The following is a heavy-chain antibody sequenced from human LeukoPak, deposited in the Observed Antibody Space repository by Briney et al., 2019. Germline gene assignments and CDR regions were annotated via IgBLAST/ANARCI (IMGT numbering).Heavy chain of an antibody. CDR1: GFTFSSYG. J-gene: IGHJ4*02. Sequence: PGGSLRLSCAASGFTFSSYGIHWVRQAPGKGLEWVAVISYDGSNKYYADSVKGRFTISRDNSKNTLYLQMNSLRAEDTAVYYCAKISSSPTPIDYWGQGTLVTVSS. V-gene: IGHV3-30*18. CDR3: AKISSSPTPIDY. CDR2: ISYDGSNK. D-gene: IGHD6-6*01.